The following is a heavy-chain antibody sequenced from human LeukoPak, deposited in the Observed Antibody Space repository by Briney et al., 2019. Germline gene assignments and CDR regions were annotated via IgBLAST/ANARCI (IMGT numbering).Heavy chain of an antibody. CDR2: INPAGGST. V-gene: IGHV1-46*01. D-gene: IGHD1-26*01. CDR1: GYTFTSYY. J-gene: IGHJ5*02. Sequence: ASVKVSCRASGYTFTSYYMHWVRQAPGQGLEWMGLINPAGGSTGYAQKFQGRVTMTRDMSTSTDYMELSSLRSEDTAIYYCARDNSVGDNAWWFDPWGQGTLVTVSS. CDR3: ARDNSVGDNAWWFDP.